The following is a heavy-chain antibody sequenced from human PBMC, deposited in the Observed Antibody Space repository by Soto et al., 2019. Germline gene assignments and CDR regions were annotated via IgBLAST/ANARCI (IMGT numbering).Heavy chain of an antibody. V-gene: IGHV3-23*01. J-gene: IGHJ4*02. CDR1: GFTFSSYP. Sequence: EVQLLESGGALVQPGGPLRPSCAAFGFTFSSYPMGWARKAQGKGLEGVSAISGSGGSTYYADSVKGRFTISRDNSKNTLYLQMNSLRAEDTAVYYCAKVVGYCSSTSCYLDYWGQGTLVTVSS. D-gene: IGHD2-2*01. CDR3: AKVVGYCSSTSCYLDY. CDR2: ISGSGGST.